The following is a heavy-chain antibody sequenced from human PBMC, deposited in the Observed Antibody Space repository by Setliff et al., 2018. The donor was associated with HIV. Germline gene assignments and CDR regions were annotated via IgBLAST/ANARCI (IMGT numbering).Heavy chain of an antibody. D-gene: IGHD2-21*02. CDR1: GGSFNGYY. Sequence: SETLSLTCAVYGGSFNGYYWSWIRQPPGKGLEWIGGVNHSGGTNYNLSLKSRVTISVDTSKNHFSLKLSTVTAADTAVYYCASTYCGGDCYSRYFQHWGQGTLVTVSS. V-gene: IGHV4-34*01. CDR2: VNHSGGT. J-gene: IGHJ1*01. CDR3: ASTYCGGDCYSRYFQH.